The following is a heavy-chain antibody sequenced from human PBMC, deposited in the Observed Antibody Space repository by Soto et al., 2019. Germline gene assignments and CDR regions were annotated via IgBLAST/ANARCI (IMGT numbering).Heavy chain of an antibody. CDR2: ISWNSNSI. D-gene: IGHD5-12*01. CDR1: GFTFDDYA. CDR3: AKDFTERMTTIIY. J-gene: IGHJ4*02. V-gene: IGHV3-9*01. Sequence: GGSLRLSCAASGFTFDDYAMHWVRQAPGKGLEWVSGISWNSNSIGYADSVKGRFTISRDNAKNSLYLQMNSLRTEDTALYYCAKDFTERMTTIIYWGQGTLVTVSS.